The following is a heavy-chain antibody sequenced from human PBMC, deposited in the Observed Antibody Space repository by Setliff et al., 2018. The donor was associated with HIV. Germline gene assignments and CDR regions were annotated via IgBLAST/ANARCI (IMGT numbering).Heavy chain of an antibody. CDR3: ARDRRASGSYSYFDS. V-gene: IGHV3-11*04. D-gene: IGHD3-10*01. CDR1: GFTFNDYY. CDR2: ISTSGNSI. Sequence: PGGSLRLSCAASGFTFNDYYMSWIRQAPGKGLEWVSYISTSGNSINYADSVKGRFTISRDKSKNTLYLQMSSLRAEDTAVYYCARDRRASGSYSYFDSWGQGTLVTVSS. J-gene: IGHJ5*01.